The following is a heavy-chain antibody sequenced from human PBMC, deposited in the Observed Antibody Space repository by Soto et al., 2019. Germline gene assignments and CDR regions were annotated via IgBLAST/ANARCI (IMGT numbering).Heavy chain of an antibody. V-gene: IGHV1-2*02. J-gene: IGHJ4*02. CDR1: GYTFTGYY. CDR2: INASNGGT. CDR3: ARVPSYGYPFFDY. D-gene: IGHD5-18*01. Sequence: GESLKISCKGSGYTFTGYYMHWVRQAPGQGLEWMGWINASNGGTNYAQKFQGRVTITRDTSASTAYMELSSLRSEDTAVYYCARVPSYGYPFFDYWGQGTLVTVSS.